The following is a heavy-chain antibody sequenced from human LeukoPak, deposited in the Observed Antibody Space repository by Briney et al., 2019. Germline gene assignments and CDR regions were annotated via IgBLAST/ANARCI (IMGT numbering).Heavy chain of an antibody. CDR2: INHSGST. CDR3: ARDKDYMFAFDI. Sequence: SETLSLTCTVSGGSISSYYWSWIRQPPGKGLEWIGEINHSGSTNYNPSLKSRVTISVDTSKNQFSLKLSSVTAADTAVYYCARDKDYMFAFDIWGQGTMVTVSS. V-gene: IGHV4-34*01. J-gene: IGHJ3*02. CDR1: GGSISSYY. D-gene: IGHD4-11*01.